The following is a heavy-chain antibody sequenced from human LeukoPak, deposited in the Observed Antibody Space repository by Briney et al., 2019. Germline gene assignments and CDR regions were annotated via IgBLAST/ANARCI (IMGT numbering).Heavy chain of an antibody. Sequence: ASVKVSCKASGYTFTGYYMHWVRQAPGQGLEWMGWINPNSGGTNYAQKFQGRVTMTRDTSISTAYMELSRLRSDDTAVYYCARRGIAARPDYYYGMDVWGQGTTVTVSS. CDR3: ARRGIAARPDYYYGMDV. J-gene: IGHJ6*02. D-gene: IGHD6-6*01. CDR2: INPNSGGT. V-gene: IGHV1-2*02. CDR1: GYTFTGYY.